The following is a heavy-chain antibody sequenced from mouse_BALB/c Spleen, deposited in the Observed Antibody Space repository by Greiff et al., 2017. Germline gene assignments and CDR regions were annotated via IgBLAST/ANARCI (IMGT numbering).Heavy chain of an antibody. Sequence: DLVKPGASVKLSCKASGYTYTSYWINWIKQRPGQGLEWIGRIAPGSGSTYYNEMFKGKATLTVDTSSSTAYIQLSSLSSEDSAVYFCATAVVALYAMDYWGQGTSVTVSA. CDR3: ATAVVALYAMDY. J-gene: IGHJ4*01. CDR1: GYTYTSYW. CDR2: IAPGSGST. V-gene: IGHV1S41*01. D-gene: IGHD1-1*01.